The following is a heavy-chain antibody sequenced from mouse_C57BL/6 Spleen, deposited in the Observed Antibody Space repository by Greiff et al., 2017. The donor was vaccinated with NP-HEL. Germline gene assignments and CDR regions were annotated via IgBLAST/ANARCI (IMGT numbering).Heavy chain of an antibody. CDR3: ARRDDYDGLYAMDY. J-gene: IGHJ4*01. CDR1: GYTFTSYG. D-gene: IGHD2-4*01. Sequence: VQLQQSGAELARPGASVKLSCKASGYTFTSYGISWVKQRPGQGLEWIGEIYPRSGNTYYNEKFKGKATLTADKSSSTAYLELRSLTSEDSAVYFCARRDDYDGLYAMDYWGQGTSVTVSS. CDR2: IYPRSGNT. V-gene: IGHV1-81*01.